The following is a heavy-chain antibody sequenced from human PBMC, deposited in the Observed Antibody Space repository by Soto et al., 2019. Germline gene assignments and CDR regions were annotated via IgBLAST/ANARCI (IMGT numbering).Heavy chain of an antibody. V-gene: IGHV3-30*18. CDR3: AKAYYYDSSGYYDNYYDMDV. CDR2: ISNDGTNQ. CDR1: GFTLSGFA. J-gene: IGHJ6*02. Sequence: GGSLRLSCDASGFTLSGFAMHWVRQAPGQGLEWVAVISNDGTNQYYSESVKGRFTISRDNSKNTLYLQMNNLRAEDTAVYYCAKAYYYDSSGYYDNYYDMDVWGQATTVTV. D-gene: IGHD3-22*01.